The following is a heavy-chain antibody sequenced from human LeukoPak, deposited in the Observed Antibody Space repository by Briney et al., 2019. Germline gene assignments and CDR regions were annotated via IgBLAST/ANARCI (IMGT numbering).Heavy chain of an antibody. J-gene: IGHJ4*02. D-gene: IGHD5-18*01. V-gene: IGHV3-30*04. Sequence: GGALRLSCAASGFTFSSYAMHWVRQAPGKGLEWVAVISYDGSNKYYADSVKGRFTISRDNSKNTLYLQMNSLRAEDTAVYYCARSVDTAMVTVDYWGQGTLVTVSS. CDR1: GFTFSSYA. CDR3: ARSVDTAMVTVDY. CDR2: ISYDGSNK.